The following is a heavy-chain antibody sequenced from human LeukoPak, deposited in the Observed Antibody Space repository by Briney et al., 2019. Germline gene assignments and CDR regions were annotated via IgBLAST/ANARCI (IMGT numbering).Heavy chain of an antibody. Sequence: ASETLSLTCTVSGGSISSSSYYWGWIRQPPGKGLEWIGSIYYSGSTYYNPSLKSRVTISVDTSKNQFSLKLSSVTAADTAVYYCARPRITIFGVVIDAFDIWGQETMVTVSS. V-gene: IGHV4-39*01. J-gene: IGHJ3*02. CDR3: ARPRITIFGVVIDAFDI. CDR1: GGSISSSSYY. CDR2: IYYSGST. D-gene: IGHD3-3*01.